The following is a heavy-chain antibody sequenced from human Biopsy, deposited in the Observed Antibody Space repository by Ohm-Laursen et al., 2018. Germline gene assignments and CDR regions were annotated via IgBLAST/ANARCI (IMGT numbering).Heavy chain of an antibody. CDR3: AKRGVERGRPLAY. D-gene: IGHD1-1*01. Sequence: SSVKVSCKASGGTFSSFGISWVRQAPGQGLEWMGEINSMFGTTNYAQTFQGRVPITADESTSTAYMEVSSLRSEDTAVYYCAKRGVERGRPLAYWGQGTLVTVSS. V-gene: IGHV1-69*01. J-gene: IGHJ4*02. CDR1: GGTFSSFG. CDR2: INSMFGTT.